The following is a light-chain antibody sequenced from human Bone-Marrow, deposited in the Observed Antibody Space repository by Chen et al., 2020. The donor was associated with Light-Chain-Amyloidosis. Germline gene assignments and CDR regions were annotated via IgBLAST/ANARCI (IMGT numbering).Light chain of an antibody. Sequence: SYVPTQPSSVSVAPGPMDTHARGGNNRGSTSVHWYQQTPGQAPLLVVYDDSDRPSGIPERLSGSNSGNTATLTISRVEAGDEAEYYCQVWDRSSDRPVFGGGTKLTVL. V-gene: IGLV3-21*02. J-gene: IGLJ3*02. CDR1: NRGSTS. CDR2: DDS. CDR3: QVWDRSSDRPV.